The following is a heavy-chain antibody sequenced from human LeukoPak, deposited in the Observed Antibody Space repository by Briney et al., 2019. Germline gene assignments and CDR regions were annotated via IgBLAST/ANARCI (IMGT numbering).Heavy chain of an antibody. D-gene: IGHD6-19*01. CDR2: IKQDGSEK. CDR1: GFTFSNFE. Sequence: GGSLRLSCAASGFTFSNFEMNWVRQAPGKGLEWVANIKQDGSEKYYVDSVKGRFTISRDNAKNSLYLQMNSLRAEDTAVYYCARGPGYSSGWYHDPFDYWGQGTLVTVSS. V-gene: IGHV3-7*01. CDR3: ARGPGYSSGWYHDPFDY. J-gene: IGHJ4*02.